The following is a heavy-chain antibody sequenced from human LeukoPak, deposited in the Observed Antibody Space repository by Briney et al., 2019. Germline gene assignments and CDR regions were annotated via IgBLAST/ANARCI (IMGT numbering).Heavy chain of an antibody. J-gene: IGHJ4*02. CDR1: GGSFSGYY. V-gene: IGHV4-34*01. Sequence: SETLSLTCAVYGGSFSGYYWSWIRQPPGKGLEWIGEINLSGSTNYNPSLKSRVTISVDTSKNQFSLKLSSVTAADTAVYYCARGPEGYYFDYWGQGTLVTVSS. CDR3: ARGPEGYYFDY. CDR2: INLSGST.